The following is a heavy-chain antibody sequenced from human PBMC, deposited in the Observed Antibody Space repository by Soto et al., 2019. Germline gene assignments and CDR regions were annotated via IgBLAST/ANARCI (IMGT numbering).Heavy chain of an antibody. J-gene: IGHJ4*02. V-gene: IGHV1-3*01. CDR3: ARGYYDFWSGSTLPFDY. D-gene: IGHD3-3*01. CDR1: GYPFTSYA. CDR2: INAGNGNT. Sequence: ASVKVYFKASGYPFTSYAMHWVRQAPGQSLEWMGWINAGNGNTKYSQKFQGRVTITRDTSASTAYMELRSLRSEDTAVYYCARGYYDFWSGSTLPFDYWGQGTMVTVSS.